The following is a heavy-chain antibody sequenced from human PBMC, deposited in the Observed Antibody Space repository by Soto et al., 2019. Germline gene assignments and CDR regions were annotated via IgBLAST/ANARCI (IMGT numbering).Heavy chain of an antibody. CDR2: IWYDGSNK. CDR3: ARDGLLYYYDSSGCDY. D-gene: IGHD3-22*01. J-gene: IGHJ4*02. V-gene: IGHV3-33*01. Sequence: WGSLRVSCASHVFTFSIYGMHWVRQAPGKGLEWVAVIWYDGSNKYHADSVKGRFTISRDNSKNTLYLQMNSLRAEDTAVYYCARDGLLYYYDSSGCDYWGQGTLVTVSS. CDR1: VFTFSIYG.